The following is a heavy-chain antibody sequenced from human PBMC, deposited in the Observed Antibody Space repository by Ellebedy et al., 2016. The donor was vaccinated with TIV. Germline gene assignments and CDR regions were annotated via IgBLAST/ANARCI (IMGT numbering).Heavy chain of an antibody. J-gene: IGHJ4*02. CDR3: ARGGPGSSSPHDY. D-gene: IGHD2-2*01. Sequence: PGGSLRLSCAASGFSFSSYAMSWVRQAPGKGLEWVSAISGSSGSKNYADSVEGRFTISRDNSQNTLSLQMNSLRAEDTAVYYCARGGPGSSSPHDYWGQGTLVTVSS. CDR1: GFSFSSYA. CDR2: ISGSSGSK. V-gene: IGHV3-23*01.